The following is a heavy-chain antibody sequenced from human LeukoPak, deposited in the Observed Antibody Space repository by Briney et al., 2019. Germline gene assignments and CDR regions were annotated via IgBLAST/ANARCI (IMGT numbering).Heavy chain of an antibody. CDR1: GYTFTNYD. CDR3: ARGLRIVGAAYYFDY. V-gene: IGHV1-8*01. J-gene: IGHJ4*02. CDR2: WNPNSGKT. Sequence: ASVKVSCKASGYTFTNYDINWVRQATGQGLEWMGWWNPNSGKTAYAQKFQGRVTMTRNISISTAYVELSTLRSEDTAVYYCARGLRIVGAAYYFDYWGQGTLVTVSS. D-gene: IGHD1-26*01.